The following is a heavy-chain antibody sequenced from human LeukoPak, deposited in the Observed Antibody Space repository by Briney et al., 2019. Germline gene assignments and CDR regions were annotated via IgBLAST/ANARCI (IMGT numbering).Heavy chain of an antibody. J-gene: IGHJ4*02. CDR1: GYTFTGYY. Sequence: ASVKVSCKASGYTFTGYYIHWVRQAPGQGLEWMGWINPNSGGTNYPQKFQGRVTMTSDTSISTAYMELTSLRSDDSAVYYCARKSAVRSTSEFDCWGQGTLVTVSS. V-gene: IGHV1-2*02. CDR2: INPNSGGT. CDR3: ARKSAVRSTSEFDC. D-gene: IGHD2-2*01.